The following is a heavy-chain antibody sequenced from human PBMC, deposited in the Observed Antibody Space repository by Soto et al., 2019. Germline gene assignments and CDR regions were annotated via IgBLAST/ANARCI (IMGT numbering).Heavy chain of an antibody. V-gene: IGHV1-18*01. Sequence: QVQLVQSGAEVKKPGASVKVSCKASGYTFTSYGISWVRQAPGQGLEWMGWISAYNGNTNYAQKLQGRVTMTTDTSTGTADKVLRSLRSDDTAMYYYAREASSSCHDYWGQGTLVTVSS. CDR2: ISAYNGNT. D-gene: IGHD6-13*01. CDR1: GYTFTSYG. CDR3: AREASSSCHDY. J-gene: IGHJ4*02.